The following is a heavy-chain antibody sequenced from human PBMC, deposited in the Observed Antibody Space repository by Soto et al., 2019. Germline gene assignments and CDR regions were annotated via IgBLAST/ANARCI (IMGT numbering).Heavy chain of an antibody. V-gene: IGHV3-21*01. CDR3: ARDGTTGGVDY. J-gene: IGHJ4*02. CDR2: ISSSSSYI. Sequence: EVQLVESGGGLVKPGGSLRLSCAASGFTFSSYSMNWVRQAPGKGLEWVSSISSSSSYIYYADAVKGRFTISRDNAKNSLYLQMNSLRAEDTAVYYCARDGTTGGVDYWGQGTLVTVSS. CDR1: GFTFSSYS. D-gene: IGHD1-7*01.